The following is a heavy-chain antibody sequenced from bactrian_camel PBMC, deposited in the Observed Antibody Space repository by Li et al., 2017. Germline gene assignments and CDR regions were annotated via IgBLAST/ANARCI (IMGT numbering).Heavy chain of an antibody. CDR3: PSDMGLGWWQYNY. D-gene: IGHD7*01. CDR2: ASAGGSST. J-gene: IGHJ4*01. CDR1: GFTFSRYY. Sequence: VQLVESGGGLVQPGGSLRLSCAASGFTFSRYYMNWFRQAPGKEREVVASASAGGSSTWYSDSVKGRFTISRHKAKNAVYLELNSLNTEDTALYYCPSDMGLGWWQYNYWGQGTQVTVS. V-gene: IGHV3S40*01.